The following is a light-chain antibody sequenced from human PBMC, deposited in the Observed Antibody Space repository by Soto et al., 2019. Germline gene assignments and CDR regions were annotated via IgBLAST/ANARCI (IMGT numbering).Light chain of an antibody. J-gene: IGKJ5*01. CDR2: GAS. CDR1: QSVDSK. CDR3: QRTDNWPPV. V-gene: IGKV3-15*01. Sequence: EIVLTQSPATLSVSPGERATLSCRASQSVDSKLAWYQQKPGQGPRLLVSGASSRATGVPARFSGSGSGTEFTLTSSILHYEYVAVYYCQRTDNWPPVFGQGTRLEIK.